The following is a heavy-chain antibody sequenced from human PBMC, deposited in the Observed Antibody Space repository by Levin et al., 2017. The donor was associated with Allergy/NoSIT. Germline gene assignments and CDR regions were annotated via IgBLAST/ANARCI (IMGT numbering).Heavy chain of an antibody. CDR2: IYPGDSDT. CDR1: GYSFTSYW. Sequence: GESLKISCKGSGYSFTSYWIGWVRQMPGIGLEWVGIIYPGDSDTRYSPSFQGQVTISADKSISTAYLQWSSLKASDTAMYYCARQERYYDSSGYVVWDNWFDPWGQGTLVTVSS. CDR3: ARQERYYDSSGYVVWDNWFDP. D-gene: IGHD3-22*01. V-gene: IGHV5-51*01. J-gene: IGHJ5*02.